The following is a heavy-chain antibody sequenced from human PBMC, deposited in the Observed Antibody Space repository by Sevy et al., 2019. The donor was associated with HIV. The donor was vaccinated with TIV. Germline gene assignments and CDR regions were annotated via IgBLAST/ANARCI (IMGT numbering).Heavy chain of an antibody. CDR3: AGGGPGIGFGFDY. D-gene: IGHD3-16*01. CDR1: GYTFTSYG. Sequence: ASVKVSCKASGYTFTSYGIIWVRQAPGQGLEWMGWISAYNGNTNYAQKLQGRVTMTPDTSTSTAYMQLRNVRSDHTAVYYCAGGGPGIGFGFDYWGQGTLVTVSS. V-gene: IGHV1-18*01. CDR2: ISAYNGNT. J-gene: IGHJ4*02.